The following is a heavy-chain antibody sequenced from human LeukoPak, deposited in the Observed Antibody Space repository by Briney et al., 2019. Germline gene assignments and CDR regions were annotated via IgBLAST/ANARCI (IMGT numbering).Heavy chain of an antibody. CDR3: ARDFFDFWSGLGGYYYYYYMDV. D-gene: IGHD3-3*01. CDR2: MKGGGET. Sequence: GGSLRLSCAASGFSFINYAMSWVRQAPARGPEWLSSMKGGGETFYADSVKGRFTLSRDNSKNTLYLQMNSLRAEDTAVYYCARDFFDFWSGLGGYYYYYYMDVWGKGTTVTVSS. CDR1: GFSFINYA. J-gene: IGHJ6*03. V-gene: IGHV3-23*01.